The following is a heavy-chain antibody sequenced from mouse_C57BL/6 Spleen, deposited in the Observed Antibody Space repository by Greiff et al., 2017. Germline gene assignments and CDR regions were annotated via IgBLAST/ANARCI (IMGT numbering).Heavy chain of an antibody. CDR3: AREGTWGY. CDR2: IYPGDGDT. J-gene: IGHJ2*01. V-gene: IGHV1-82*01. CDR1: GYAFSSSW. Sequence: QVQLQQSGPELVKPGASVKISCKASGYAFSSSWMNWVKQRPGKGLEWIGRIYPGDGDTNYNGKFKGKATLTADKSSSTAYMQRSSLTSEYAAVYFCAREGTWGYWGQGTTLTVSS. D-gene: IGHD3-3*01.